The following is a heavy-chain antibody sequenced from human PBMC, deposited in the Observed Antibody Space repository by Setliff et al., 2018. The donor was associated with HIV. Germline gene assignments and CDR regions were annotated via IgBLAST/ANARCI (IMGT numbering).Heavy chain of an antibody. Sequence: SETLSLTCAVYGGSFSGYYWTWIRQPPGKGLEWIGEIHHSGSTNYNPSLTSRVIISADTSKNQFSLNLTSVTAADTAVYYCARDNYRHSSYFDNWGQGKLVTVSS. D-gene: IGHD1-26*01. CDR3: ARDNYRHSSYFDN. CDR1: GGSFSGYY. CDR2: IHHSGST. J-gene: IGHJ4*02. V-gene: IGHV4-34*01.